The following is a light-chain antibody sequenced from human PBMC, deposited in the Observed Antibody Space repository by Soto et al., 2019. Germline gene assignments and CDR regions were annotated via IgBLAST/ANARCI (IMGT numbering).Light chain of an antibody. V-gene: IGLV1-51*02. CDR2: END. J-gene: IGLJ1*01. Sequence: QSALTQPPSVSAAPGQKVTISCSGSTSNIGNNYVSWFQQLPGTAPKLLIYENDKRPSGIPDRFSGSTSGTSATLGITGLQTGDEADYYCGTWDSSWSGYVFASGTKVTVL. CDR3: GTWDSSWSGYV. CDR1: TSNIGNNY.